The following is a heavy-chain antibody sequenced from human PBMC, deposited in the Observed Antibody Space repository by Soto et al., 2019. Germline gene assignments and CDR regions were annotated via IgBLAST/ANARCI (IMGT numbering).Heavy chain of an antibody. CDR3: ARGRRGIAVAGNPIDYYYGMDV. Sequence: SVKVSCKASGGTFSSYAISWVRQDPGQGLEWMGGIIPIFGTANSAQKFQGRDTITANESTSTADMELRSLRSEDTAVSYCARGRRGIAVAGNPIDYYYGMDVWVHVTKLTV. CDR1: GGTFSSYA. CDR2: IIPIFGTA. V-gene: IGHV1-69*13. J-gene: IGHJ6*02. D-gene: IGHD6-19*01.